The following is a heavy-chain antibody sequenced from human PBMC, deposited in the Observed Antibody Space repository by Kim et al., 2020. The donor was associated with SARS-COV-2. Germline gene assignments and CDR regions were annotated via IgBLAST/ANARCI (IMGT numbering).Heavy chain of an antibody. CDR1: GGSISSGDYY. V-gene: IGHV4-30-4*01. J-gene: IGHJ4*02. Sequence: SETLSLTCTVSGGSISSGDYYWSWIRQPPGKGLEWIGYIYYSGSTYYNPSLKSRVTISVDTSKNQFSLKLSSVTAADTAVYYCASNRFTLRYFDWLLGYYFDYWGQGTLVTVSS. CDR2: IYYSGST. CDR3: ASNRFTLRYFDWLLGYYFDY. D-gene: IGHD3-9*01.